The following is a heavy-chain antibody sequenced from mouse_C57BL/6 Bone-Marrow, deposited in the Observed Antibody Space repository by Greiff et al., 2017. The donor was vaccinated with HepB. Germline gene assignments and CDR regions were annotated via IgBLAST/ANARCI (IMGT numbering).Heavy chain of an antibody. D-gene: IGHD2-12*01. CDR1: GYTFTSYG. V-gene: IGHV1-81*01. CDR2: IYPRSGNT. Sequence: VQLQESGAELARPGASVKLSCKASGYTFTSYGISWVKQRTGQGLEWIGEIYPRSGNTYYNEKFKGKATLTADKSSSTAYMELRSLTSEDSAVYFCARYRYYEGFDYWGQGTTLTVSS. CDR3: ARYRYYEGFDY. J-gene: IGHJ2*01.